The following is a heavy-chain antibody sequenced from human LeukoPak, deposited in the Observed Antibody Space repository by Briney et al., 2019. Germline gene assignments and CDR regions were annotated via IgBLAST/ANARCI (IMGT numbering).Heavy chain of an antibody. CDR3: ARGRGSYRYYFDY. D-gene: IGHD1-26*01. J-gene: IGHJ4*02. V-gene: IGHV4-34*01. CDR1: GGSFSGYY. CDR2: INHSGST. Sequence: TPSETLSLTCAVYGGSFSGYYWSWIRQPPGKGLEWTGEINHSGSTNYNPSLKSRVTISVDTSKNQFSLKLSSVTAADTAVYYCARGRGSYRYYFDYWGQGTLVTVSS.